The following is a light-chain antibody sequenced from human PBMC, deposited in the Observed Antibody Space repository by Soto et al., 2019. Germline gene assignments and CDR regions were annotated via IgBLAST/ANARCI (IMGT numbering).Light chain of an antibody. J-gene: IGKJ3*01. V-gene: IGKV1-9*01. CDR1: QGISGY. CDR3: QQYTTSPFT. Sequence: IQLTQSPSFLSASVGDRVTITCRASQGISGYLAWYQQKPGKAPDLLIYSASTLQSGVPLRFSGRGSGTEFTLTISGLQPEDFAVYYCQQYTTSPFTFGPGTKVDIK. CDR2: SAS.